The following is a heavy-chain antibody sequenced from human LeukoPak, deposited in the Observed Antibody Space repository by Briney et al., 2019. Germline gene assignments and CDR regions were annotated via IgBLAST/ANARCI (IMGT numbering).Heavy chain of an antibody. CDR1: AFAFGNHA. Sequence: GGSLRLSCAASAFAFGNHAMSWVRQTPGKGLEWVSGISADGYNTHYADSVKGRFTISRDNFKSTLFLHMKSLRAEDTAVYYCAKEGFDSWGQGTLVTVSS. CDR3: AKEGFDS. V-gene: IGHV3-23*01. J-gene: IGHJ4*02. CDR2: ISADGYNT.